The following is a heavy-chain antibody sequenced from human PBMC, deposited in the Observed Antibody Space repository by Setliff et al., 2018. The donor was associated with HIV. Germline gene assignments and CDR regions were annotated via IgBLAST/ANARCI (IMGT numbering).Heavy chain of an antibody. V-gene: IGHV1-18*04. CDR2: ISTYSDEA. CDR1: GYTLTSNH. CDR3: ARDVEHMMDV. J-gene: IGHJ6*02. Sequence: ASVKVSCKASGYTLTSNHMHWVRQAPGQGLEWMGWISTYSDEASYAQNLYDRVTMTTDTSTSTAYMELRSLRFDDTAVYYCARDVEHMMDVWGQGTTVTVSS.